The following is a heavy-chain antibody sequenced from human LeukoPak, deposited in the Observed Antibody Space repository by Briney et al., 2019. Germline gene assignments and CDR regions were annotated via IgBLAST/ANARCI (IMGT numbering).Heavy chain of an antibody. D-gene: IGHD2-15*01. Sequence: GASVKVSCKASGYTFTSYYMHWVRQAPGQGLEWMGIINPSGGSTSYAQKFQGRVTMTRDTSTSTVYMGLSSLRSEDTAVYYCAREGGSCSGGSCFDYWGQGTLVTVSS. CDR2: INPSGGST. V-gene: IGHV1-46*01. J-gene: IGHJ4*02. CDR1: GYTFTSYY. CDR3: AREGGSCSGGSCFDY.